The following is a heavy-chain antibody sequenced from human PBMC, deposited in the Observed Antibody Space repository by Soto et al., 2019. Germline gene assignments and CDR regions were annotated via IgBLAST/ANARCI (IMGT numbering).Heavy chain of an antibody. V-gene: IGHV1-46*01. D-gene: IGHD6-13*01. Sequence: QVQLVQSGAEVKKPGASVKVSCKASGYTFTSYYMHWVRQAPGQGLEWMGIINPSGGSTSYAQTFPGRDTMSRDTSTSTVYMELSSLRSEDTAVYYCARAESSRWYHDAFDIWGQGTMVTVSS. CDR3: ARAESSRWYHDAFDI. CDR1: GYTFTSYY. J-gene: IGHJ3*02. CDR2: INPSGGST.